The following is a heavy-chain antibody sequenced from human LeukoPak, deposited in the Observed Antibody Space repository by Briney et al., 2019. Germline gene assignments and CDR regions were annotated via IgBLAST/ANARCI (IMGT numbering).Heavy chain of an antibody. V-gene: IGHV3-30*01. CDR3: ARSGRGSSPWFDF. Sequence: PGRSLRLSCAASGFTFGDYAMHGGPRAPGKGLNCGTVKTYDGRKKYYAASVKGRFTISRDNSKNPLYLQMNTLSADDTAVYYCARSGRGSSPWFDFWGQGTLVTVSS. CDR2: KTYDGRKK. CDR1: GFTFGDYA. J-gene: IGHJ4*02. D-gene: IGHD6-6*01.